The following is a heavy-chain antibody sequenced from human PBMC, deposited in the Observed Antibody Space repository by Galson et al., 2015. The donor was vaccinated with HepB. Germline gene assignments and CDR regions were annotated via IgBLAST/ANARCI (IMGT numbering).Heavy chain of an antibody. V-gene: IGHV4-39*01. CDR1: GGSISGSSYY. Sequence: LSLTCTVSGGSISGSSYYWGWIRQPPGKGLEWIGSIYYSGSTYYNPSLKSRVTISVDTSKNQFSLKLSSVTAADTAVYYCASYMVRGVQGINYWGQGTLVTVSS. CDR3: ASYMVRGVQGINY. D-gene: IGHD3-10*01. J-gene: IGHJ4*02. CDR2: IYYSGST.